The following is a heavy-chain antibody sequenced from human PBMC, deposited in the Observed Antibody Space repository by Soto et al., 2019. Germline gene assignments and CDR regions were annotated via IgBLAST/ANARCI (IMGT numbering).Heavy chain of an antibody. J-gene: IGHJ5*02. CDR1: GFTFDDYA. V-gene: IGHV3-9*01. D-gene: IGHD6-13*01. CDR2: ISWNSGSI. Sequence: GGSLRLSCAASGFTFDDYAMHWVRQAPGKGLEWVSGISWNSGSIGYADSVKGRFTISRDNAKNSLYLQMNSLRAEDTALYYCAKDMTGQQLVRGNNWFDPWGQGTLVTVSS. CDR3: AKDMTGQQLVRGNNWFDP.